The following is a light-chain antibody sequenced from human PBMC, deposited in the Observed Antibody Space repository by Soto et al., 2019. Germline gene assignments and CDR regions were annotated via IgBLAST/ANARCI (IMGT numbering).Light chain of an antibody. CDR2: GAS. Sequence: EVVLTQSPATLSLYPGERATLSCRANQSVSANYLAWYQQKPGQAPRLLIYGASSRATGIPDRFSGSGAGTDFTLTISRLEPEDFAVFYCHQYCSSPFTFGRGTKVDIK. CDR1: QSVSANY. V-gene: IGKV3-20*01. J-gene: IGKJ3*01. CDR3: HQYCSSPFT.